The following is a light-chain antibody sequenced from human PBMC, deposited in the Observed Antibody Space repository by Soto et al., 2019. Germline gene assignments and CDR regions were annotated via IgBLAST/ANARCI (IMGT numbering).Light chain of an antibody. J-gene: IGKJ4*01. CDR2: GAS. CDR1: QSVSSNY. Sequence: EIVMTQSPGTLSLSPGERATLSCRASQSVSSNYLAWYQKKPDQAPRLLIYGASSRDTVIPSRFSGSGSGTDFTLTISRLEPEDFAVYHCQQYGSSPLTFGRGTKVEIK. V-gene: IGKV3-20*01. CDR3: QQYGSSPLT.